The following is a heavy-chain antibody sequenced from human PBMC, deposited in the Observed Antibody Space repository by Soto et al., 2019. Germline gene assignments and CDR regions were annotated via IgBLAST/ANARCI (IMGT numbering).Heavy chain of an antibody. J-gene: IGHJ6*02. CDR1: GYSFTSYW. V-gene: IGHV5-51*01. D-gene: IGHD4-17*01. CDR2: IYPGDSDT. CDR3: ARHGSGPPTVTTYDYYYYGMDV. Sequence: GESLKISCKGSGYSFTSYWIGWVRQMPGKGLEWMGIIYPGDSDTRYSPSFQGQVTISADKSISTAYLQWSSLKASDTAMYYCARHGSGPPTVTTYDYYYYGMDVWGQGTTVTISS.